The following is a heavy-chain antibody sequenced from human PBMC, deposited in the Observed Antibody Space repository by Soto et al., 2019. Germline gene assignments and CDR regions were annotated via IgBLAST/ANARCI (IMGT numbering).Heavy chain of an antibody. CDR2: IYHSGST. Sequence: SETLSLTCTVSGGSISSDSYYWGWIRQPPEKGLEWIASIYHSGSTNYNPSLKSRVTISVDESKNQFSLNLSSVTAADTAVYYCARDQNGSGNYYTRYFDYWGQGTLVTVSS. CDR3: ARDQNGSGNYYTRYFDY. V-gene: IGHV4-39*07. D-gene: IGHD3-10*01. J-gene: IGHJ4*02. CDR1: GGSISSDSYY.